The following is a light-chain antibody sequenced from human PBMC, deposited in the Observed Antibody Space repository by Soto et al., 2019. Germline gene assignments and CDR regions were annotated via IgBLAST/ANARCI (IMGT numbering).Light chain of an antibody. Sequence: DIQMTQSPSTLSASVGDRVTISCRASQTISNWLAWYQQKPVKAPKLLIYDASSLESGVPSRFSGSGSGTEFTLTISSLQPEDFATYYCQKYNSFWTFGQGTKVEIK. J-gene: IGKJ1*01. CDR1: QTISNW. CDR3: QKYNSFWT. CDR2: DAS. V-gene: IGKV1-5*01.